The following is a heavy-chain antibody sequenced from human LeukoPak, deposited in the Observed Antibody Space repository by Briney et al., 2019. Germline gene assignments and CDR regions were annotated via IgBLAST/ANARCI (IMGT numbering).Heavy chain of an antibody. Sequence: GRSLRLSCAASGFTFSSYAMSWVRQAPGKGLEWVSGISGSGGSTYYADSVKGRFTISRDNSKNTLYLQMNSLRAEDTAVYYCAKSFYYNSGSWGIFDYWGQGTLVTVSS. D-gene: IGHD3-10*01. V-gene: IGHV3-23*01. CDR2: ISGSGGST. CDR3: AKSFYYNSGSWGIFDY. J-gene: IGHJ4*02. CDR1: GFTFSSYA.